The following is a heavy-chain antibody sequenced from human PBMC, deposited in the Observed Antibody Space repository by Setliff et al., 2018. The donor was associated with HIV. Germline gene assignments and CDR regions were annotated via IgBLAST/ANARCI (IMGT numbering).Heavy chain of an antibody. CDR2: IYASGST. CDR3: ARSLLPSITVAGTIGY. J-gene: IGHJ4*02. CDR1: GGSISSGGYY. D-gene: IGHD6-19*01. V-gene: IGHV4-61*02. Sequence: SETLSLTCTVSGGSISSGGYYWSWIRQPAGKGLEWIGRIYASGSTNYNPSLNSRVTISVDTSKNHFSLKLSSVTAADTAVYYCARSLLPSITVAGTIGYWGQGSLVTVSS.